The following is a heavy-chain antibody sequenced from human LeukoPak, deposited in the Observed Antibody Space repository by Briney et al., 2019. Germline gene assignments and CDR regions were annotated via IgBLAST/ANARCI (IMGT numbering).Heavy chain of an antibody. CDR3: ARDLTYYGSGSYHFDS. CDR2: INPNRGVT. D-gene: IGHD3-10*01. CDR1: GYTFTDFY. J-gene: IGHJ4*02. Sequence: ASVKVSCKASGYTFTDFYVHWVRQAPGQGLEWMGWINPNRGVTNYPQRFQDRVTMTRDTSITTAYMELSRLRSDDTAVYYCARDLTYYGSGSYHFDSWGQGTLVTVSS. V-gene: IGHV1-2*02.